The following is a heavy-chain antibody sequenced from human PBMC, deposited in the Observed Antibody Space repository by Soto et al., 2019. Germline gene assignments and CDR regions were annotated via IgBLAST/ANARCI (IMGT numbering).Heavy chain of an antibody. D-gene: IGHD6-19*01. V-gene: IGHV3-48*02. J-gene: IGHJ4*02. Sequence: GGSLRLSCAASGFRFDIYSMNWIRQAPGKGLEWSAYITSGTNTIKYADSVKGRFTVSRDNAKDSVYLQMNSLRDEDTAVYYCARSVEGHFDYWGQGTVVTVSS. CDR3: ARSVEGHFDY. CDR1: GFRFDIYS. CDR2: ITSGTNTI.